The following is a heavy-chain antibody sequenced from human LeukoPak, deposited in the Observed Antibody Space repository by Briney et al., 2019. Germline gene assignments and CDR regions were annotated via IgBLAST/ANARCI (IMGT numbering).Heavy chain of an antibody. CDR1: GFTFNRYA. V-gene: IGHV3-23*01. J-gene: IGHJ4*02. Sequence: GGSLRLSCAASGFTFNRYAMSWVRQAPGKGLEWVSAISGSGGSTYYADSVKGRFTISRDNSNNTLYLRTNSLRAEDTAVYYCAKDWGYYYDSSGYWENWGQGTLVTVSS. CDR3: AKDWGYYYDSSGYWEN. D-gene: IGHD3-22*01. CDR2: ISGSGGST.